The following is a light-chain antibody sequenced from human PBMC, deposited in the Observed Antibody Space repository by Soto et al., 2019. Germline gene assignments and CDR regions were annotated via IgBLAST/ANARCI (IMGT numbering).Light chain of an antibody. V-gene: IGKV1-5*02. Sequence: DIQMTQSPSSLSASVGDRVTIICRASQSVSTRLAWYQQKPGKAYKVLIYDASSWAGGVPSRFTGSGSGTEFTLTINSLQPDDFATYYCQHYNSYSEAFGQGTKVDIK. CDR1: QSVSTR. CDR2: DAS. J-gene: IGKJ1*01. CDR3: QHYNSYSEA.